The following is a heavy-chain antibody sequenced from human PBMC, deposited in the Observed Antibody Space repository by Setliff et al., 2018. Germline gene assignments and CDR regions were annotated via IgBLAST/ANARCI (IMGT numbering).Heavy chain of an antibody. Sequence: GESLKISCAASGFTFSTYAMSWVRQAPGKGLEWVSTIYSGDSTYYADAMRGRFTISRDNSKNSLYLQAKGLRAEDTAVYYCVKDGVGPTYTYFFDYWGQGSQVTVSS. CDR3: VKDGVGPTYTYFFDY. CDR2: IYSGDST. V-gene: IGHV3-23*01. CDR1: GFTFSTYA. D-gene: IGHD1-26*01. J-gene: IGHJ4*02.